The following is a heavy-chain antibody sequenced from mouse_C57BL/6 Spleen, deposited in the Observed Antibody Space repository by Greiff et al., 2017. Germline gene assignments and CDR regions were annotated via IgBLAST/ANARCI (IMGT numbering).Heavy chain of an antibody. D-gene: IGHD2-2*01. CDR1: GYTFTSYW. CDR3: ARYDGYYFDD. CDR2: IHPNSGST. Sequence: QVQLQQPGAELVKPGASVKLSCKASGYTFTSYWMNWVKQRPGKGLEWIGMIHPNSGSTNYNEKFKSKATLTVDKSSSKAYMQLSSLTSEDSAVFYCARYDGYYFDDWGQGTTLTVSS. J-gene: IGHJ2*01. V-gene: IGHV1-64*01.